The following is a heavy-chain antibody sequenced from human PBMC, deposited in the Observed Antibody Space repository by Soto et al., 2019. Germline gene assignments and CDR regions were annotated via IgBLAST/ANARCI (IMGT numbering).Heavy chain of an antibody. D-gene: IGHD6-19*01. CDR1: GFTFDDYA. V-gene: IGHV3-9*01. Sequence: EVQLVESGGGLVQPGRSLRLSCAASGFTFDDYAMHWVRQAPGKGLEWVSGISWNSGSIGYADSVKGRFTISRDNAKNSLYLQMNSLRAEDTALYYCAKDTGGYSSGWFKGNYYFDYWGQGTLVTVSS. CDR3: AKDTGGYSSGWFKGNYYFDY. J-gene: IGHJ4*02. CDR2: ISWNSGSI.